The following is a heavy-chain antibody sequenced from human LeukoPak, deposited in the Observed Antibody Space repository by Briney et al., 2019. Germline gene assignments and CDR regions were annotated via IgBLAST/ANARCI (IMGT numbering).Heavy chain of an antibody. CDR3: ARGPPSTVTLNNWFDP. Sequence: SETLSLTCNVSGGSISSGSYFWGWIRQPPGKGLEWIGNIYYSGNSYYNPSLKSRVTMSVDTSKNQFSLKLSSVTAADTAVYYCARGPPSTVTLNNWFDPWGQGTLVTVSS. J-gene: IGHJ5*02. D-gene: IGHD4-17*01. CDR1: GGSISSGSYF. V-gene: IGHV4-39*01. CDR2: IYYSGNS.